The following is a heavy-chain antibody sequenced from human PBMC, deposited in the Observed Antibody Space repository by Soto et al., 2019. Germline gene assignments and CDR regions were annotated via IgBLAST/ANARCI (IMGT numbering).Heavy chain of an antibody. D-gene: IGHD3-10*01. V-gene: IGHV3-30*18. Sequence: QVQLVESGGGVVQPGRSLRLSCAASGFTFSSYGMHWVRQAPGKGLEWVAVISYDGSNKYYADSVKGRFTISRDNSKNTLYLQMNSLRDEDTAVYYCAKDRWEVRGVSYFDYWGQGTLVTVSS. CDR2: ISYDGSNK. CDR3: AKDRWEVRGVSYFDY. J-gene: IGHJ4*02. CDR1: GFTFSSYG.